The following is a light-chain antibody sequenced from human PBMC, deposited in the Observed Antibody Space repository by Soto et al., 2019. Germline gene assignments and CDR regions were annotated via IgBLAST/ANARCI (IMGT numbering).Light chain of an antibody. CDR3: ISYAGSDTYV. J-gene: IGLJ1*01. V-gene: IGLV2-8*01. CDR2: DVN. CDR1: SSDAGAYNY. Sequence: QSALTQPPSASGSPGQSVTISCTGTSSDAGAYNYVSWYQQHPAKAPKLMIYDVNKRPSGVPDRFSGSKSGNTASLTVSGLQADDEADYYCISYAGSDTYVFGTGTKVTVL.